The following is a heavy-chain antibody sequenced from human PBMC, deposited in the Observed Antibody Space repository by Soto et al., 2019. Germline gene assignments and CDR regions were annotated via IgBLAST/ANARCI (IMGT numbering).Heavy chain of an antibody. CDR1: GFTFSSYS. D-gene: IGHD3-22*01. CDR3: ARGTYDSSGTFDY. J-gene: IGHJ4*02. CDR2: ISSSSSYI. Sequence: LRLSCAASGFTFSSYSMNWVRQAPGKGLEWVSSISSSSSYIYYADSVKGRFTISRDNAKNSLYLQMNSLRAEDTAVYYCARGTYDSSGTFDYWGQGTLVTVSS. V-gene: IGHV3-21*01.